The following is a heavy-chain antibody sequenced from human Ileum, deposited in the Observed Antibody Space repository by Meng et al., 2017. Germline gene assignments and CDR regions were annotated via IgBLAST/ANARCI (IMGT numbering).Heavy chain of an antibody. D-gene: IGHD6-6*01. CDR1: GGSFSCYY. Sequence: QVHLHHGCAGLLKPSESTSLPSACKGGSFSCYYWSCIRQPPGKGLEWIGEISHSGSTHYNPSLKSRLTISVDTSNNQFSLKLNSVTAADTAVYYCARGGVAARLGTWGQGALVTVSS. CDR3: ARGGVAARLGT. V-gene: IGHV4-34*01. J-gene: IGHJ4*02. CDR2: ISHSGST.